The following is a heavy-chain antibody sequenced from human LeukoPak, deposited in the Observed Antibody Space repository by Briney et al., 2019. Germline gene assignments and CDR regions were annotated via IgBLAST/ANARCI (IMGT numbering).Heavy chain of an antibody. CDR3: ARDSNIAVAKGGY. CDR1: GYTFTIYG. D-gene: IGHD6-19*01. Sequence: ASVKVSCKASGYTFTIYGISWVPHTPAQGLECVGWISAYNGNTNYAQKLQGRVTMTTDTSTSTAYMQLRSLRSDDTAVYYCARDSNIAVAKGGYWGQGTLVTVSS. V-gene: IGHV1-18*01. CDR2: ISAYNGNT. J-gene: IGHJ4*02.